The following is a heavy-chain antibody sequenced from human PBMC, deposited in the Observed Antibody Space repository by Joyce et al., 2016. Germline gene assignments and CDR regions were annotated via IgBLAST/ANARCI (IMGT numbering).Heavy chain of an antibody. CDR3: AAAPDYYDSSGYYYSAFDI. V-gene: IGHV1-58*02. Sequence: QMQLVQSGPEVKKPGTSVKVSCKASGFTFTSSAMQWVRQARGQRLDWIGWIVVGSGNTNYAQKFQERVTITRDMSTSTAYMELSSLRSEDTAVYYCAAAPDYYDSSGYYYSAFDIWGQGTMVTVSS. CDR1: GFTFTSSA. J-gene: IGHJ3*02. D-gene: IGHD3-22*01. CDR2: IVVGSGNT.